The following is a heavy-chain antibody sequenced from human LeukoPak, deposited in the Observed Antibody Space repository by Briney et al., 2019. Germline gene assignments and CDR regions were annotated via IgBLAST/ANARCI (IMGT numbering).Heavy chain of an antibody. J-gene: IGHJ4*02. D-gene: IGHD6-19*01. CDR2: ISGSGGST. V-gene: IGHV3-23*01. CDR1: RFTFSSYA. Sequence: GGSLRLSCAASRFTFSSYAMSRVSQAPGKGLEWVSAISGSGGSTYYADSVKGRFTISRDNSKNTLYLQMNSLRVEDTAVYYCAKSRDSGWFWGQGTLVTVSS. CDR3: AKSRDSGWF.